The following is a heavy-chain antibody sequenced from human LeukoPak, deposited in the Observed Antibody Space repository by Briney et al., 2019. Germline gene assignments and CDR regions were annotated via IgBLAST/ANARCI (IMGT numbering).Heavy chain of an antibody. CDR1: GFTVSSNY. V-gene: IGHV3-53*01. CDR2: ITSGFTP. Sequence: GGSLRLSCAASGFTVSSNYMSWFRQAPGKGLEWVSGITSGFTPHYADSVKGRFTISRDNSKNTFHLQMNSLRAEDTAVYYCAKDYSDSRVGDVFFEYWGQGTLVTVSS. D-gene: IGHD1-26*01. CDR3: AKDYSDSRVGDVFFEY. J-gene: IGHJ4*02.